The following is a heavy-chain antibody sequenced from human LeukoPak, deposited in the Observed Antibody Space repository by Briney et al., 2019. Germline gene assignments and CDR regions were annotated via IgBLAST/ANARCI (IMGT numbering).Heavy chain of an antibody. CDR2: IYTSGST. CDR3: SRAGGSSWYLDY. D-gene: IGHD6-13*01. J-gene: IGHJ4*02. CDR1: GGSISSYY. Sequence: PSETLSLTCTVSGGSISSYYWSWIRQPAGKGLEGIGRIYTSGSTNYNPSLKSRGTMSVDTSKNQFSLKLSSVTAADTAVYYGSRAGGSSWYLDYWRQGPLLTVSS. V-gene: IGHV4-4*07.